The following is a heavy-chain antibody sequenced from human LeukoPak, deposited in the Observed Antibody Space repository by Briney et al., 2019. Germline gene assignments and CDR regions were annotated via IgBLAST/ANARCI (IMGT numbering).Heavy chain of an antibody. V-gene: IGHV3-7*05. CDR1: GFTFSSSW. CDR2: IKQDGSEK. D-gene: IGHD5-18*01. CDR3: AREAGIPPSTQQWPTSVDY. J-gene: IGHJ4*02. Sequence: GGSPRLSCAASGFTFSSSWMSWVRQAPGKGLEWVANIKQDGSEKYCVDSVKGRFTISRDNAKNSLYLQMNSLRAEDTAVYYCAREAGIPPSTQQWPTSVDYWGQGTLVTVSS.